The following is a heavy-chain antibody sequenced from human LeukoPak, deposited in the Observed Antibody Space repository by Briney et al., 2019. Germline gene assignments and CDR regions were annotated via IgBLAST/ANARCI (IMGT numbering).Heavy chain of an antibody. CDR2: IRYDGSNK. CDR3: AKDPIAVAGTGFDY. D-gene: IGHD6-19*01. Sequence: PGGSLRLSCAASGFTFSSYGMHWVRQAPGKGLEWVAFIRYDGSNKYYADSVKGRFTISRDNSKNTLYLQMNSLRAEDTAVYYCAKDPIAVAGTGFDYWGQGTLVTVSS. J-gene: IGHJ4*02. CDR1: GFTFSSYG. V-gene: IGHV3-30*02.